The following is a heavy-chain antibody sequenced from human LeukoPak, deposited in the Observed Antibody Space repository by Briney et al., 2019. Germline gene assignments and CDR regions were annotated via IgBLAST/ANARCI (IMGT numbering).Heavy chain of an antibody. Sequence: SQTLSLTCTVSGGSISSGSYYWSWIRQPAGKGLEWIGRIYTSGSTNYNPSLKSRVTISVDTSKNQFSLKLSSVTAADTAVYYCARGTLGYCSGRSCYSGHFDYWGQGTLVTVSS. CDR1: GGSISSGSYY. J-gene: IGHJ4*02. CDR2: IYTSGST. CDR3: ARGTLGYCSGRSCYSGHFDY. D-gene: IGHD2-15*01. V-gene: IGHV4-61*02.